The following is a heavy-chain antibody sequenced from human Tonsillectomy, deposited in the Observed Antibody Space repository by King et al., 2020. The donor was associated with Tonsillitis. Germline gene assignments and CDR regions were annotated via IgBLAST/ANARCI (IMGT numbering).Heavy chain of an antibody. CDR1: GYTFTSYG. D-gene: IGHD2-21*01. CDR2: ISGYNGDT. Sequence: VQLVESGAEVKKPGASVKVSCKASGYTFTSYGISWVRQAPGQGLEWMGWISGYNGDTNYAQKVPDRVTMTTDTSTSTAYMELRCLNSDDTAVYYCAGGGDCISFDYWGQGSLVTVSS. CDR3: AGGGDCISFDY. J-gene: IGHJ4*02. V-gene: IGHV1-18*04.